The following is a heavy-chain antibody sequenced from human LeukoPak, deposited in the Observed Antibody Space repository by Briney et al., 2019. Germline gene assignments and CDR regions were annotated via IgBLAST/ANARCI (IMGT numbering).Heavy chain of an antibody. CDR3: ARERYSSGWYSTSCAFDI. D-gene: IGHD6-19*01. CDR2: INWNGDSR. V-gene: IGHV3-20*04. Sequence: GGSLRLSCTASGFKFDDYGMTWVRQAPGKGLEWVSDINWNGDSRGYAHSVRGRFTIYRDNSKNSLYLQMNSLRAEDTAVYYCARERYSSGWYSTSCAFDIWGQGTMVTVSS. J-gene: IGHJ3*02. CDR1: GFKFDDYG.